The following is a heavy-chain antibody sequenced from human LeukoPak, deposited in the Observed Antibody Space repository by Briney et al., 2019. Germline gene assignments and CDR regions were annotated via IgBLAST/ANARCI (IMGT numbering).Heavy chain of an antibody. CDR2: ISSSGSTI. CDR1: GFTFSDYY. V-gene: IGHV3-11*01. CDR3: ARDPSMVATYWFDP. Sequence: GGSLRLSCAASGFTFSDYYMSRIRQAPGKGLEWVSYISSSGSTIYYADSVKGRFTISRDNAKNSLYLQMNSLRAEDTAVYYCARDPSMVATYWFDPWGQGTLVTVSS. J-gene: IGHJ5*02. D-gene: IGHD5-12*01.